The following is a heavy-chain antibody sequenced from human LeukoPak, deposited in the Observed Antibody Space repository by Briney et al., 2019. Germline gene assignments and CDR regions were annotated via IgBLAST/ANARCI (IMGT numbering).Heavy chain of an antibody. D-gene: IGHD4-17*01. CDR2: LNPNSAYT. CDR1: GYTFTSYD. J-gene: IGHJ4*02. V-gene: IGHV1-8*01. CDR3: ASGDVTVTNNFDY. Sequence: ASVKVSCKASGYTFTSYDINWVRQATGQGLEWMGWLNPNSAYTGFAQKFQSRVTMTRNTSIGAAYMELSSLRFEDTAVYYCASGDVTVTNNFDYWGQGTLVTVSS.